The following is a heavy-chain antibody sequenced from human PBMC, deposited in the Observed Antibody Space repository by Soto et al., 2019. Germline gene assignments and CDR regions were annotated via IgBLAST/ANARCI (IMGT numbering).Heavy chain of an antibody. CDR3: ARHEVRDGYVPL. CDR2: IYYSGST. CDR1: GGSISSSSYY. J-gene: IGHJ4*02. Sequence: SETLSLTCTVSGGSISSSSYYWGWIRQPPGKGLEWIGSIYYSGSTYYNPSLKSRVTISVDTSKNQFSLKLSSVTAADTAVYYCARHEVRDGYVPLWGQGTLGTVSS. V-gene: IGHV4-39*01. D-gene: IGHD5-12*01.